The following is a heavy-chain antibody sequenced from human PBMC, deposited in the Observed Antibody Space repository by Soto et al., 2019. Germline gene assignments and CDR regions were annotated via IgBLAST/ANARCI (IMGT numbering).Heavy chain of an antibody. CDR2: IYYSGST. CDR1: GGSISSGDYY. D-gene: IGHD3-10*01. J-gene: IGHJ4*02. V-gene: IGHV4-30-4*01. Sequence: PSETLSLTCTASGGSISSGDYYWSWIPQPPGKGLEWIGYIYYSGSTDYNPSLKSRVTISVDTSKNQFSLKLSSVTATDTAVYYCAIGDYYGSGSYFDYWGQGTLVTVSS. CDR3: AIGDYYGSGSYFDY.